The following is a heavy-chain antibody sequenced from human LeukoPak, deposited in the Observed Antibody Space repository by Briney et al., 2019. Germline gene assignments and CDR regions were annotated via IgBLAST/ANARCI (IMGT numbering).Heavy chain of an antibody. Sequence: GGSLRLSCAASGFTFSTYGMNWVRQAPGKRLEWVPYISSRSDSVYYADSVKGRFTISRDNSKNTLYLQMSSLRAEDTAVYYCARDPYGSGDGYFDYWGQGTLVTVSS. D-gene: IGHD3-10*01. V-gene: IGHV3-48*01. CDR1: GFTFSTYG. J-gene: IGHJ4*02. CDR3: ARDPYGSGDGYFDY. CDR2: ISSRSDSV.